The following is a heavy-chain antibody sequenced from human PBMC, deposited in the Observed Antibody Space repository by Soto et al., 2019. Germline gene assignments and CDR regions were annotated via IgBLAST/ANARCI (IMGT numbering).Heavy chain of an antibody. V-gene: IGHV3-23*01. Sequence: GSLRLSCAASGFTFSSYAMSWVRQAPGKGLEWVSAISGSGGSTYYADSVKGRFTISRDNSKNTLYLQMNSLRAEDTAVYYCAKDDLGYCSGGSCYSGYYGMDVWGQGTTVTVSS. CDR2: ISGSGGST. J-gene: IGHJ6*02. CDR1: GFTFSSYA. D-gene: IGHD2-15*01. CDR3: AKDDLGYCSGGSCYSGYYGMDV.